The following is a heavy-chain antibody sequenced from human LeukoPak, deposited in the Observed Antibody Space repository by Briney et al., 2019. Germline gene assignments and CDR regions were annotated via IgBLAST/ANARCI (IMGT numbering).Heavy chain of an antibody. CDR2: VYYTGST. J-gene: IGHJ4*02. D-gene: IGHD4/OR15-4a*01. Sequence: SETLSLTCTVSAGSITRYYWTLIRQPPGKGLEWIGYVYYTGSTNYNPSLKSRVTISIDMSKNQFSLKLTSVTAADTAVYYCARQPRRGLDYGTLTFDYWGQGRLVTVSS. CDR1: AGSITRYY. V-gene: IGHV4-59*13. CDR3: ARQPRRGLDYGTLTFDY.